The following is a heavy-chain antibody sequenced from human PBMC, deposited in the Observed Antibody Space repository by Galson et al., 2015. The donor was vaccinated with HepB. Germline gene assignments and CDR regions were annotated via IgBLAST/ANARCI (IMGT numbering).Heavy chain of an antibody. D-gene: IGHD7-27*01. CDR3: AKDQSNWGRKFDY. CDR2: IKSKTDGGTT. J-gene: IGHJ4*02. V-gene: IGHV3-15*01. CDR1: GFTFSNAW. Sequence: SLRLSCAASGFTFSNAWMSWVRQAPGKGLEWVGRIKSKTDGGTTDYAAPVKGRFTISRDDSKNTLYLQMNSLRAEDTAVYYCAKDQSNWGRKFDYWGQGTLVTVSS.